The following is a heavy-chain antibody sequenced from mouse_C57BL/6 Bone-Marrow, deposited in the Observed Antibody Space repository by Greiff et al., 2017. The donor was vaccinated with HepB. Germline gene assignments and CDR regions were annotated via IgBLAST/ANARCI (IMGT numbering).Heavy chain of an antibody. CDR3: ARPYHYYGSSFDY. V-gene: IGHV5-6*01. Sequence: EVKVVESGGDLVKPGGSLKLSCAASGFTFSSYGMSWVRQTPDKRLEWVATISSGGSYTYYPDSVKGRFTISRDNAKNTLYLQMSSLKSEDTAMYYCARPYHYYGSSFDYWGQGTTLTVSS. CDR2: ISSGGSYT. CDR1: GFTFSSYG. J-gene: IGHJ2*01. D-gene: IGHD1-1*01.